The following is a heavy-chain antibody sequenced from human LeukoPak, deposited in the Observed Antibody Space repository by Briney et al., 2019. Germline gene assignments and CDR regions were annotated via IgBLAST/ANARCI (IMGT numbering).Heavy chain of an antibody. CDR2: ISGSGGST. CDR3: AKRTGYIVVPAALDAFDI. CDR1: GFTFSSYA. D-gene: IGHD2-2*01. V-gene: IGHV3-23*01. J-gene: IGHJ3*02. Sequence: GGSLRLSCAASGFTFSSYAMSWVRQAPGKGLEWVSAISGSGGSTYYADSVKGRFTISRDNFKNTLYLQMNSLRAEDTAVYYCAKRTGYIVVPAALDAFDIWGQGTMVTVSS.